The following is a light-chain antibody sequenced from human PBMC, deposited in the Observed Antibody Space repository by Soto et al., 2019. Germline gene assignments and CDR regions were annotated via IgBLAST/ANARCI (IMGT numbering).Light chain of an antibody. V-gene: IGKV1-12*01. CDR2: DSS. J-gene: IGKJ2*01. Sequence: DVQMTQSPSSVSASIGDTVTITCRASQGISNWLAWYQQKPGKAPNLLVYDSSNLQSGVPSRFSGSGSATDFSLTISSLQPEEFATYYCQQTDHFPHTFGQGTKLEIK. CDR1: QGISNW. CDR3: QQTDHFPHT.